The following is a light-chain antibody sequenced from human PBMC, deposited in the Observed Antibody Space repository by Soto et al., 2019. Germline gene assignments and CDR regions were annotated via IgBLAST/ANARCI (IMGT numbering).Light chain of an antibody. CDR1: SSDVGSYNL. Sequence: QSVLTQPASVSGSPGQSITISCTGTSSDVGSYNLVSWYQHHPGKAPKLMIYEGSERPSGVSNRFSGSKSGNTASLTISGLQAEDEADYYCSTYAGAVAFGGGTKVTVL. CDR3: STYAGAVA. CDR2: EGS. V-gene: IGLV2-23*01. J-gene: IGLJ2*01.